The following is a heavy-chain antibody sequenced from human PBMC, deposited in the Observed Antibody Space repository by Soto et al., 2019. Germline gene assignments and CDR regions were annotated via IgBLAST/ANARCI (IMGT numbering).Heavy chain of an antibody. V-gene: IGHV1-69*12. Sequence: QVQLVQSGAEVKKPGSSVKVSCKTSGGTFSSYAISWVRQAPGQGLEWMGGFIPIFDTANYAQKFQGRVTSTADASTSTAYMELSSLRSADTAVYYCARHDGISTSCYYYYYYSMDVWGQGTTVTVSS. CDR1: GGTFSSYA. D-gene: IGHD2-2*01. CDR2: FIPIFDTA. CDR3: ARHDGISTSCYYYYYYSMDV. J-gene: IGHJ6*02.